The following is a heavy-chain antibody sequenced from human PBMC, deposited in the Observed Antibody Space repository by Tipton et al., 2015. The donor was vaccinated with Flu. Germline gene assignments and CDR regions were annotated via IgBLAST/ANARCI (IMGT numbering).Heavy chain of an antibody. D-gene: IGHD3-3*01. J-gene: IGHJ6*02. CDR1: GGSFSGYY. Sequence: TLSLTCAVYGGSFSGYYWSWIRQPPGKGLEWIGEINHSGSTNYNPSLKSRVTISVDTPKNQFSLKLSSVPAADTGVYYCARATGGNYDFWIGYYWRYYYYFGIDVWGQGTTVTVSS. V-gene: IGHV4-34*01. CDR3: ARATGGNYDFWIGYYWRYYYYFGIDV. CDR2: INHSGST.